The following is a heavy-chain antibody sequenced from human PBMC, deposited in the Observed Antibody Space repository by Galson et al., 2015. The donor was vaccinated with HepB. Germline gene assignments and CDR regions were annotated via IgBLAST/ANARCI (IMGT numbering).Heavy chain of an antibody. V-gene: IGHV1-18*04. CDR1: GYTFTSYG. J-gene: IGHJ4*02. CDR2: ISAYNGNT. CDR3: TTDLDRWVSMVRGPKIQYYFDY. Sequence: SVKVSCKASGYTFTSYGISWVRQAPGQGLEWMGWISAYNGNTNYAQKLQGRVTMTTDTSTSTAYMELRGLRSDDTAVYYCTTDLDRWVSMVRGPKIQYYFDYWGQGTLVAVSS. D-gene: IGHD3-10*01.